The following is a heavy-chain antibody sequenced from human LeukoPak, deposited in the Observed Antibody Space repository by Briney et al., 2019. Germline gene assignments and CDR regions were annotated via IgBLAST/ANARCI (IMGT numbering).Heavy chain of an antibody. J-gene: IGHJ4*02. V-gene: IGHV3-23*01. Sequence: GGSLRLSCAASGFTFSGYAMSWVRQAPGKELEWVSDIRGSGGSTYYADSVKGRFTISRDNSKNTLYLQMNSLRAEDTAVYYCAKVPYDSSGYYYFDYWGQGTLVIVSS. CDR2: IRGSGGST. D-gene: IGHD3-22*01. CDR3: AKVPYDSSGYYYFDY. CDR1: GFTFSGYA.